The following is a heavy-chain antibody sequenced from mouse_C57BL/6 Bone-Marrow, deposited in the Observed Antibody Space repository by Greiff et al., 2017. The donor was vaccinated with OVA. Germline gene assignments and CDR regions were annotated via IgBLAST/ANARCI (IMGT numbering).Heavy chain of an antibody. J-gene: IGHJ4*01. Sequence: QVQLQQSGAELVRPGASVTLSCKASGYTFTDYEMHWVKQTPVHGLEWIGAIDPETGGTAYNQKFKGKAILTADTSSSTAYMGLRSLTSEDSAVYYCTRGYSNYYAMDYWGQGTSVTVSS. CDR2: IDPETGGT. D-gene: IGHD2-5*01. CDR1: GYTFTDYE. V-gene: IGHV1-15*01. CDR3: TRGYSNYYAMDY.